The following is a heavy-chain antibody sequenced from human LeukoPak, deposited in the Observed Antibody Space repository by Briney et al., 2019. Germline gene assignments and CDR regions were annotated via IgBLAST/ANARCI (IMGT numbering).Heavy chain of an antibody. J-gene: IGHJ6*03. V-gene: IGHV1-69*05. Sequence: ASVKVSCKASGCTFSSYAISWVRQTPGQGLEWMEGIIPTFGTANYAQKFQGRVTITTDESTSTAYMELSSLRSEDTAVYYCATSLYSNYYYYMDVWGKGTTVTVSS. CDR2: IIPTFGTA. CDR1: GCTFSSYA. D-gene: IGHD4-11*01. CDR3: ATSLYSNYYYYMDV.